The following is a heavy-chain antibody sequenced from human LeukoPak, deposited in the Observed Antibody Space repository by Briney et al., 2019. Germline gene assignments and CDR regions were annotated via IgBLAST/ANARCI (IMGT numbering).Heavy chain of an antibody. J-gene: IGHJ3*02. CDR2: ISWNSGSI. CDR3: AKDTEEFPRAFDI. CDR1: GFTFDDYA. D-gene: IGHD3-10*01. Sequence: GGSLRLSCAASGFTFDDYAMHWVRQAPGKGLEWVSGISWNSGSIGYADSVKGRFTISRDNAKNSLYLQMNSLRAEDTALYYSAKDTEEFPRAFDIWGQGTMVTVSS. V-gene: IGHV3-9*01.